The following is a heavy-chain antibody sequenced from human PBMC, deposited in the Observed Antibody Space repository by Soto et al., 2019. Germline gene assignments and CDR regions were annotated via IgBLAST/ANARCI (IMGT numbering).Heavy chain of an antibody. CDR3: AKKPNGFDS. Sequence: EVQLLESGGGLVQPGGSLRLSCAASGLTFSRHAMAWVRQAPGKGLEWLSSISESSSNTYYADSVKGRFTISKDNSKNMLYLQMNSLRDDDTAVYYCAKKPNGFDSWGQGTLVTVSS. V-gene: IGHV3-23*01. CDR1: GLTFSRHA. CDR2: ISESSSNT. J-gene: IGHJ5*01.